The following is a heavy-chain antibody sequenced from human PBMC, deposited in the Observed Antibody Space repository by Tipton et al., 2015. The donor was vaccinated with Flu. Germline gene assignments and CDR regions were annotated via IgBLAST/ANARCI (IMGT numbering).Heavy chain of an antibody. J-gene: IGHJ4*02. V-gene: IGHV3-30*07. Sequence: SLRLSCAASGSNFSRYAMHWVRQAPGRGLEWVAVISYDATLEYFADSEKGRFTISRDNSKKTLFLQMHSLRSNDTAVYYCASSPLFKEGRLPYWGQGILVTVSS. CDR1: GSNFSRYA. CDR3: ASSPLFKEGRLPY. CDR2: ISYDATLE.